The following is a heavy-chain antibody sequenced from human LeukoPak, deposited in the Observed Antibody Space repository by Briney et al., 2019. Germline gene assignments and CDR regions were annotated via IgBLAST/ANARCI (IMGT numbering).Heavy chain of an antibody. CDR1: GFNIGPYA. D-gene: IGHD1-1*01. Sequence: GGSLRLSCAASGFNIGPYAMYWVRQGPGRGLEWVSVIKADGSGTFYSDSVRGRFTTSRDNSKNSLYLQMSSLTSVDTALYYCATWAFYHNLDVWGQGTTVAISS. J-gene: IGHJ6*02. V-gene: IGHV3-43*02. CDR2: IKADGSGT. CDR3: ATWAFYHNLDV.